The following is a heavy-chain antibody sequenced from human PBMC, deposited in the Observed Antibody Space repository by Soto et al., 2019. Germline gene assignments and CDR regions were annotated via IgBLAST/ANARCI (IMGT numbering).Heavy chain of an antibody. D-gene: IGHD3-22*01. V-gene: IGHV1-69*13. J-gene: IGHJ3*02. CDR2: IIPIFGTA. Sequence: GASVKVSCKASGGTFSSYAISWVRQAPGQGLEWMGGIIPIFGTANYAQKFQGRVTITADESTSTAYMELSSLRSEDTAVYYCAIPPRDYDSSGYWPGYAFDIWGQGTMVTVSS. CDR1: GGTFSSYA. CDR3: AIPPRDYDSSGYWPGYAFDI.